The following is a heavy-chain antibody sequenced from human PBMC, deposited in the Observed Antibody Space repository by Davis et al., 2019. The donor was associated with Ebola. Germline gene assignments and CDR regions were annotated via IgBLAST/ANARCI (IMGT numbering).Heavy chain of an antibody. J-gene: IGHJ1*01. CDR2: INADGSNT. CDR1: GFTFSSYW. CDR3: ARQHDPSTPAPGF. Sequence: HTGGSLRLSCAASGFTFSSYWMHWVRQAPGKGLVWVSRINADGSNTDYADSVKGRFAIFRDNAKNTLYLQMNSLRAEDTAVYYCARQHDPSTPAPGFWGQGTLVTVSS. V-gene: IGHV3-74*01. D-gene: IGHD5/OR15-5a*01.